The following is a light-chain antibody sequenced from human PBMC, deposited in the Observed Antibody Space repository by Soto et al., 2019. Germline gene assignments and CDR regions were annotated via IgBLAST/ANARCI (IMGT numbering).Light chain of an antibody. J-gene: IGKJ2*01. V-gene: IGKV1-5*01. CDR3: QQYNSYSPRNP. CDR2: DAS. Sequence: DIPMTQSPSTLSASVGDRVTITCRASQSISSWLAWYQQKPGKAPKLLIYDASSLESGVPSRFSGSGSGTEFTLTISSLQPDDFATYYCQQYNSYSPRNPFGQGTKLEIK. CDR1: QSISSW.